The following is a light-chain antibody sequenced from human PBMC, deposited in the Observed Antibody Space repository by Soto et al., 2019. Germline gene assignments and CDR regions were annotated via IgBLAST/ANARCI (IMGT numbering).Light chain of an antibody. J-gene: IGKJ1*01. CDR3: QQYNSYRT. Sequence: DIQMTQSPSTLSASVGDRVTITCRASQSVRSWLAWYQQKPGRAPKFLIYDASSLESGVPSRFSGSGSGTEFTLTISSLQPDDFATYYCQQYNSYRTFGQGTKVDIK. V-gene: IGKV1-5*01. CDR2: DAS. CDR1: QSVRSW.